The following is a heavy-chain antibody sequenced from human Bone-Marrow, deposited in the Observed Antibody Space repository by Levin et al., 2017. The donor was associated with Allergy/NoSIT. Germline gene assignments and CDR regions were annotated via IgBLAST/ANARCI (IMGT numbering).Heavy chain of an antibody. CDR1: GYTFTSYG. CDR3: AREATYYYDSSGYYRQYYYYYYGMDV. J-gene: IGHJ6*02. CDR2: ISAYNGNT. Sequence: ASVKVSCKASGYTFTSYGISWVRQAPGQGLEWMGWISAYNGNTNYAQKLQGRVTMTTDTSTSTAYMELRSLRSDDTAVYYCAREATYYYDSSGYYRQYYYYYYGMDVWGQGTTVTVSS. D-gene: IGHD3-22*01. V-gene: IGHV1-18*01.